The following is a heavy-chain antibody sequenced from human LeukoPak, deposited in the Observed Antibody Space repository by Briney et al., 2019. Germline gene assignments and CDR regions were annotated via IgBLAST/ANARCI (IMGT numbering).Heavy chain of an antibody. Sequence: GGSLSLSCAASGFTFSSYWMSWVRQAPGKGLEWVANIKQDGSEKYYVDSVKGRFTISRDNAKNSLYLQMNSLRAEDTAVYYCARDRGYCSGGSCYSAFDIWGQGTMVTVSS. V-gene: IGHV3-7*01. D-gene: IGHD2-15*01. CDR2: IKQDGSEK. CDR3: ARDRGYCSGGSCYSAFDI. CDR1: GFTFSSYW. J-gene: IGHJ3*02.